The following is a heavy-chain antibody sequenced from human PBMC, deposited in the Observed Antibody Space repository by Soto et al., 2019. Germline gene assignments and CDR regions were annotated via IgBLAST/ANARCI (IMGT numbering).Heavy chain of an antibody. J-gene: IGHJ4*02. V-gene: IGHV4-59*01. Sequence: SETLSLTCTISGGSISVYYWSWVRQPPGHELEWIGYIYASGSPYYNPSLRSRVTISADTSKNQISLKLTSPTAADPAAYYCARGVGSSPPRYWGRGTLVTVSS. CDR1: GGSISVYY. CDR3: ARGVGSSPPRY. D-gene: IGHD1-26*01. CDR2: IYASGSP.